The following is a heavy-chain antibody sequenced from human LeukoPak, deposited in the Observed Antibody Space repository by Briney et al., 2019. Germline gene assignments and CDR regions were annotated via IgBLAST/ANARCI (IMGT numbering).Heavy chain of an antibody. CDR3: ARGSRLELRGYSKANWFDP. V-gene: IGHV1-18*01. CDR2: ISAYNGNT. Sequence: EASVKVSCKASGYTFTSYGVSWVRQAPGQGLEWMGWISAYNGNTNYAQKLQGRVTMTTDTSTSTAYMEVRSLRSDDTAVYYCARGSRLELRGYSKANWFDPWGQGTLVTVSS. J-gene: IGHJ5*02. CDR1: GYTFTSYG. D-gene: IGHD1-7*01.